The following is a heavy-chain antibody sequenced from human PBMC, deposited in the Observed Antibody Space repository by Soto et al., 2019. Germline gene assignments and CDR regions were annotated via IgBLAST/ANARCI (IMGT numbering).Heavy chain of an antibody. CDR1: GFTFSSYA. Sequence: QVQLVESGGGVVHPGRSLRLSCAASGFTFSSYAMHWVRQAPGKGLEWVAVISYDGSNKYYADSVKGRFTISRDNSKNTLYLQMNSLRAEDTAVYYCARDRRGVAGYWGQGTLVTVSS. CDR3: ARDRRGVAGY. CDR2: ISYDGSNK. J-gene: IGHJ4*02. D-gene: IGHD3-10*01. V-gene: IGHV3-30-3*01.